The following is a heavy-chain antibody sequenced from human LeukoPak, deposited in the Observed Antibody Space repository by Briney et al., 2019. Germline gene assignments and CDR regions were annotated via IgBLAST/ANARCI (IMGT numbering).Heavy chain of an antibody. CDR3: SSPPKGIAAAGTIYFQH. J-gene: IGHJ1*01. CDR1: GGSFSGYY. V-gene: IGHV4-34*01. CDR2: INHSGST. Sequence: PSETLSLTCAVYGGSFSGYYWSWIRQPPGKGLEWIGEINHSGSTNYNPSLKSRVTISVDTSKNQFSLKLSSVTAADTAVYYCSSPPKGIAAAGTIYFQHWGQGTLVTVSS. D-gene: IGHD6-13*01.